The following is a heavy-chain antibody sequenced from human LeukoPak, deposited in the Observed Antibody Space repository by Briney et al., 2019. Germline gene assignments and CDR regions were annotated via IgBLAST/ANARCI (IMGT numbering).Heavy chain of an antibody. CDR3: AREIVVVPAARDHYYYYGMDV. J-gene: IGHJ6*02. D-gene: IGHD2-2*01. Sequence: ASVKVSCKASGYTFTSYYMHWVRQAPGQGLEWMGIINPSGGSTSHAQKFQGRVTMTRDTSTSTVYMGLSSLRSEDTAVYYCAREIVVVPAARDHYYYYGMDVWGQGTTVTVSS. CDR2: INPSGGST. V-gene: IGHV1-46*01. CDR1: GYTFTSYY.